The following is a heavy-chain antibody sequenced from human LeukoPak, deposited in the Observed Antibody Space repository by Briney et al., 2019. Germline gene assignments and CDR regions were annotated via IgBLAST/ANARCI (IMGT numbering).Heavy chain of an antibody. Sequence: GGSLGLSCAASGFTFSSYAMSWVRQAPGKGLEWVAVISYDGSNKYYADSVKGRFTISRDNSKNTLYLQMNSLRAEDTAVYYCAKDNPSDSQYWGQGTLVTVSS. V-gene: IGHV3-30*18. D-gene: IGHD3/OR15-3a*01. CDR1: GFTFSSYA. CDR3: AKDNPSDSQY. J-gene: IGHJ4*02. CDR2: ISYDGSNK.